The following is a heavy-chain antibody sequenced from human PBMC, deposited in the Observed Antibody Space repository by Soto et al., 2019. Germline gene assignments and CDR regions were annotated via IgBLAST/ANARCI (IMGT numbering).Heavy chain of an antibody. J-gene: IGHJ5*02. V-gene: IGHV4-31*03. D-gene: IGHD3-22*01. CDR1: GGSISSGGYY. Sequence: PSETLSLTCTVSGGSISSGGYYWSWIRQHPGKGLEWIGYIYYSGSTYYNPSLKSRVTISVDTSKNQFSLKLSSVTAADTAVYYCARDKGFRVQDYYDSSSHHNWFDPWGQGTLVTVSS. CDR3: ARDKGFRVQDYYDSSSHHNWFDP. CDR2: IYYSGST.